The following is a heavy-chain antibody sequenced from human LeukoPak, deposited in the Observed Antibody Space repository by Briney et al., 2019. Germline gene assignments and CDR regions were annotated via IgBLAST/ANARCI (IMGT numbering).Heavy chain of an antibody. CDR1: GFIFSSYG. CDR3: ARDLHCSGGSCYSGLHY. D-gene: IGHD2-15*01. Sequence: GGSLRLSCVASGFIFSSYGMSWVRQAPGKGLEWVSAISGSGGSTYYADSVKGRFTISRDNSKNTLYLQMNSLRAEDTAVYYCARDLHCSGGSCYSGLHYWGQGTLVTVSS. V-gene: IGHV3-23*01. J-gene: IGHJ4*02. CDR2: ISGSGGST.